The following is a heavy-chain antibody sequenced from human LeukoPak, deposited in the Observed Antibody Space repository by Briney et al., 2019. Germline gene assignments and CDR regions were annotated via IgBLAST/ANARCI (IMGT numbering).Heavy chain of an antibody. D-gene: IGHD3-3*01. V-gene: IGHV4-34*01. Sequence: SETLSLTCAVYGGSFSGYYWSWIRQPPGKGLEWIGEINHSGSTNYNPSLKSRVTISVDTSKNQFSLKLSSVTAADTAVYYCARGPPEYYDFWSGYYDYYYYGMDVWGQGTTVTVSS. CDR1: GGSFSGYY. CDR3: ARGPPEYYDFWSGYYDYYYYGMDV. CDR2: INHSGST. J-gene: IGHJ6*02.